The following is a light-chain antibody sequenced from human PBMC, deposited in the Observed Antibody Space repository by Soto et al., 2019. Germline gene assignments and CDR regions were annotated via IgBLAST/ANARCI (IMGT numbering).Light chain of an antibody. Sequence: QSALTQPASVSGSPGQSITISCTGTSSDVGGYNYVSWYQHHPGKAPKLMIYDVTDRPSGISFRFSGSKSGNTASLTTSRLQAEDEADYYCSSYTSSNTVLFGAGTKLTVL. CDR3: SSYTSSNTVL. CDR2: DVT. CDR1: SSDVGGYNY. V-gene: IGLV2-14*03. J-gene: IGLJ2*01.